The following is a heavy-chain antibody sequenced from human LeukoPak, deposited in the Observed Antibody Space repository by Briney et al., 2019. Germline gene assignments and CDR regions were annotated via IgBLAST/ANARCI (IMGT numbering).Heavy chain of an antibody. CDR1: GYTFTGYY. Sequence: ASVKVSCKASGYTFTGYYMHWVRQAPGQGLEWMGWINPNSGGTNYAQNFQGRVTMTRDTSISTAYMELSRLRSDDTAVYYCAREVGGATNNYFDYWGQGTLVTVSS. V-gene: IGHV1-2*02. CDR2: INPNSGGT. CDR3: AREVGGATNNYFDY. J-gene: IGHJ4*02. D-gene: IGHD1-26*01.